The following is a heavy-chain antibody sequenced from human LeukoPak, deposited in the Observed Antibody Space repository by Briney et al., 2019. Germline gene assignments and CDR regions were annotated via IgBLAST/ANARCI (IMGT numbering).Heavy chain of an antibody. Sequence: GGSLRLSCAAPGFIFDNYAIHWVRQAPGKGLEWVSLISGDGGSTFYADSVRDRFTISRDNTRKSLSLQMSSLRSEDTALYYCARESETSGWYDYWGQGTLVTVSS. D-gene: IGHD6-19*01. CDR2: ISGDGGST. CDR1: GFIFDNYA. CDR3: ARESETSGWYDY. V-gene: IGHV3-43*02. J-gene: IGHJ4*02.